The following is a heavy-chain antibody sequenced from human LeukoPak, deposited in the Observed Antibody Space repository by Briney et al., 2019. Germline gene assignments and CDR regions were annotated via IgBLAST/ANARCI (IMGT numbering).Heavy chain of an antibody. CDR3: ARSGYSIPFDY. Sequence: SETLSLTCAVSGVSISSGGYSWSWIRQPPGKGLEWIGYIYHSGSTYYNPSLKSRVTVSVDRSKNQFSLKLSSVTAADTAVYCRARSGYSIPFDYWGQGTLVTVSS. CDR1: GVSISSGGYS. CDR2: IYHSGST. J-gene: IGHJ4*02. V-gene: IGHV4-30-2*01. D-gene: IGHD3-3*01.